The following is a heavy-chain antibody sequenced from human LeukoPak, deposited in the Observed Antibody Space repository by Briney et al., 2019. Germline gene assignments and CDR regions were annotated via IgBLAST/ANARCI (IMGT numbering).Heavy chain of an antibody. CDR1: GYTFTGYY. CDR2: INPNSGGT. J-gene: IGHJ4*02. CDR3: ARVHYDILTGYYFDY. D-gene: IGHD3-9*01. Sequence: GASVKVSCKASGYTFTGYYMHWLRQAPGQGLEWMGWINPNSGGTNYAQKFQGRVTMTRDTSISTAYMELSRLRSDDTAVYYCARVHYDILTGYYFDYWGQGTLVTVSS. V-gene: IGHV1-2*02.